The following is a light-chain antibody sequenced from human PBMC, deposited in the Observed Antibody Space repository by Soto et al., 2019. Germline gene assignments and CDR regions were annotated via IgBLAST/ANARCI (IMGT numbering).Light chain of an antibody. J-gene: IGKJ1*01. Sequence: SVFTQSPGTLSLSPGERDTLSCRASQSVSSSYLAWYQQKPGQAPRLLIYGASSRATGIPDRFSGSGSETEFTLTIRSLQSEDSALYYCHQYNNWPWTFGQGTKVDIK. V-gene: IGKV3-20*01. CDR3: HQYNNWPWT. CDR2: GAS. CDR1: QSVSSSY.